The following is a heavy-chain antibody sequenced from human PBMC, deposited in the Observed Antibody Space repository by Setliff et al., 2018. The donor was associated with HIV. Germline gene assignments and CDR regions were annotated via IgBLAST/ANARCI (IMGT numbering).Heavy chain of an antibody. D-gene: IGHD2-21*02. Sequence: SETLSLTCTVSGGSVNDFYCNWIRQPPGKGPEWIGYIHSSGSTIYNPSLKSRITTSLDTSKEQFSLELSSATAADTAVYYCATLDHSGGNFLAHWGQGSLVTVSS. CDR1: GGSVNDFY. CDR2: IHSSGST. CDR3: ATLDHSGGNFLAH. J-gene: IGHJ4*02. V-gene: IGHV4-4*09.